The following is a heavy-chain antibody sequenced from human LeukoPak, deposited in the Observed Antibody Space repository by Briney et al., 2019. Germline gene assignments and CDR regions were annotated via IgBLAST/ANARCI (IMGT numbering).Heavy chain of an antibody. D-gene: IGHD3-10*01. CDR3: AKDRGLIYYNYYMDV. Sequence: GGSLRLSCAASGFTFSNYVMSWVRQAPGKGLEWVSTLGGGGIDTYYADSVKGRFTISRDNSKNTLYLQMNSLRAEDTAVYYCAKDRGLIYYNYYMDVWGKGTTVTVSS. V-gene: IGHV3-23*01. CDR2: LGGGGIDT. J-gene: IGHJ6*03. CDR1: GFTFSNYV.